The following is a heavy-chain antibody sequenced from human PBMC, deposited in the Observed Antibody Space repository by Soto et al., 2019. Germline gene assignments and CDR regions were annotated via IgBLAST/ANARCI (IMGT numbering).Heavy chain of an antibody. Sequence: GGSLRLSCAASGFTFSSYAMSWVRQAPGKGLEWVSAISGSGGSTYYADSVKGRFTISRDNSKNTLYLQMNSLRAEDTAVYYCAKPQVKPQLWLRLNAFDIWGQGTMVTVSS. CDR3: AKPQVKPQLWLRLNAFDI. CDR2: ISGSGGST. D-gene: IGHD5-18*01. CDR1: GFTFSSYA. J-gene: IGHJ3*02. V-gene: IGHV3-23*01.